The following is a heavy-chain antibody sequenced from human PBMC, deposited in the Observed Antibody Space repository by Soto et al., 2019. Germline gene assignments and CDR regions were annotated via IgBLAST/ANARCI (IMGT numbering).Heavy chain of an antibody. D-gene: IGHD3-3*01. CDR3: AKGLDLWSGYSARTVGMDV. Sequence: GFLGLSCAASGFSLSSYGMHWVRHAPGKGLEWVAVISYDGSNKYYADYVKGRFTISRDNSKNTLYLQMNSPRAQDTAVYYCAKGLDLWSGYSARTVGMDVWGQGTTVTVSS. V-gene: IGHV3-30*18. CDR1: GFSLSSYG. CDR2: ISYDGSNK. J-gene: IGHJ6*02.